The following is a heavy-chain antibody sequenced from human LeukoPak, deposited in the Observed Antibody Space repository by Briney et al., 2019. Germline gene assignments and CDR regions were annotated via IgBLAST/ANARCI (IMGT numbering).Heavy chain of an antibody. CDR1: GYTLTELS. CDR3: ATRRERRFLEWLSWFDP. Sequence: GASVKVSCKVSGYTLTELSMHWVQQAPGKGLEWMGGFDPEDGETIYAQKFQGRVTMTEDTSTDTAYMELSSLRSEDTAVYYCATRRERRFLEWLSWFDPWGQGTLVTVSS. D-gene: IGHD3-3*01. CDR2: FDPEDGET. V-gene: IGHV1-24*01. J-gene: IGHJ5*02.